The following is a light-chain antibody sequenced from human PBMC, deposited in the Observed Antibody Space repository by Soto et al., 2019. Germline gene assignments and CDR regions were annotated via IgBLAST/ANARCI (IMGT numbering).Light chain of an antibody. CDR1: SSNIGGNA. CDR3: AAWDDSLSGYV. V-gene: IGLV1-44*01. Sequence: QSVLTQPPSASGTPGQRVTISCSGSSSNIGGNAVNWYQQLPGTTPQLLIYSNNQRPSGVPDRFSGSKSGTSASLAISGLQSDEEADYYCAAWDDSLSGYVFGTGTKLTVL. CDR2: SNN. J-gene: IGLJ1*01.